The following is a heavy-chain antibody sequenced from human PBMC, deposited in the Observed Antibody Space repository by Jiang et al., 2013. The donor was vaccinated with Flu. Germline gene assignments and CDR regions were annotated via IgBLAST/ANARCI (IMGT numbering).Heavy chain of an antibody. Sequence: VQLLESGGGVVQPGRSLRLSCAASGFTFSSYGMHWVRQAPGKGLEWVAVISSDGSNKYYGDSVKGRFTISKDNSKKTVYLQMNSLRVEDTAVYYCTRDERFGTAGDSSGRGPTFDY. D-gene: IGHD6-19*01. CDR1: GFTFSSYG. V-gene: IGHV3-30*19. CDR2: ISSDGSNK. J-gene: IGHJ4*01. CDR3: TRDERFGTAGDSSGRGPTFDY.